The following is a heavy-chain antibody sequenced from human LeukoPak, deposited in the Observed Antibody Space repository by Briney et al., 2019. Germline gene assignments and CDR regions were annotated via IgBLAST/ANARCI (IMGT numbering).Heavy chain of an antibody. J-gene: IGHJ6*03. V-gene: IGHV1-2*02. D-gene: IGHD2-2*01. Sequence: ASVKVSCKASGYTFTGYYMHWVRQAPGQGLEWMGWINPNSGGTNYAQKFQGRVTMTRDTSISTAYMELSRLRSDDTAVYYCARGPGSYYYYYYMDVWGKGTTVTVSS. CDR3: ARGPGSYYYYYYMDV. CDR2: INPNSGGT. CDR1: GYTFTGYY.